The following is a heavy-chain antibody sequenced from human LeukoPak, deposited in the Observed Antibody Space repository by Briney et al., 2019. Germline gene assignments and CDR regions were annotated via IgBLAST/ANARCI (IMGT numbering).Heavy chain of an antibody. CDR2: ISGSGGAT. Sequence: GGSLRLSCAASGFTFNTYGMSWVRQAPGKGLEWVSGISGSGGATYYADSVKGRFTISRDNSKNTLYLQMNSLRAEDTAVYYCAKVGRVDLQLWSYWGQGTLVTVSS. CDR1: GFTFNTYG. V-gene: IGHV3-23*01. J-gene: IGHJ4*02. CDR3: AKVGRVDLQLWSY. D-gene: IGHD5-18*01.